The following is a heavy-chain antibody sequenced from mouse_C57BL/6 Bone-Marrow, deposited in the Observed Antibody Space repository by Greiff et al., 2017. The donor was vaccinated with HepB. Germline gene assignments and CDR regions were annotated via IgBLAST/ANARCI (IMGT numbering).Heavy chain of an antibody. CDR3: SPACYSNYGFAY. CDR1: GYSFTGYF. V-gene: IGHV1-20*01. CDR2: INPYNGDT. J-gene: IGHJ3*01. D-gene: IGHD2-5*01. Sequence: EVQLQQSGPELVKPGDSVKISCKASGYSFTGYFMNWVMQSHGKSLEWIGRINPYNGDTFYNQKFKGKATLTVDKSSSTAHMELRSLTSEDSAVDYCSPACYSNYGFAYWGQGTLVTVSA.